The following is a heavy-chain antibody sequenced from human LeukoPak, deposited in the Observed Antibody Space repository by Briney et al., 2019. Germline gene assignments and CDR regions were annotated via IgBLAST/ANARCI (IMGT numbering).Heavy chain of an antibody. Sequence: ASVKVSCKASGYTFTGYYMHWVRQAPGQGREWMGWINPNSGGTNYAQKFQGRVTMTRDTSISTAYMELSRLRSDDTAVYYCAKNLPYSGIYGYWGQGTLVTVSS. J-gene: IGHJ4*02. V-gene: IGHV1-2*02. D-gene: IGHD1-26*01. CDR3: AKNLPYSGIYGY. CDR2: INPNSGGT. CDR1: GYTFTGYY.